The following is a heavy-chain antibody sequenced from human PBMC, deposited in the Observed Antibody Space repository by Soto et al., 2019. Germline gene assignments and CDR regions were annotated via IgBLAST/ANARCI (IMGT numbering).Heavy chain of an antibody. V-gene: IGHV2-5*02. Sequence: QITLKESGPTLVKPTQTLTLTCTFSGFSLSTHGMGVGWIRQPPGKALEWLGIIYWDDDKRYSPSLKNRHTITKDTSKIQVDLTLTNIDRMDTATYFGAQSWVDMDTITAWGQGTPVTVSS. CDR2: IYWDDDK. D-gene: IGHD5-18*01. J-gene: IGHJ5*02. CDR3: AQSWVDMDTITA. CDR1: GFSLSTHGMG.